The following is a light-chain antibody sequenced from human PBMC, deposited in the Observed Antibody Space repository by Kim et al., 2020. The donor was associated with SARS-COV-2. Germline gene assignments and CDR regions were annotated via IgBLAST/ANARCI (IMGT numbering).Light chain of an antibody. CDR1: SQNAGSHNY. CDR2: VVS. Sequence: SFTLACTGPSQNAGSHNYISWSQQHPGKAPKPIIYVVSKRPSGVSNRSSGSTSGNTASLTISGLRAEGEADYYCSSYASTNTPHVVFGGGTKLTVL. V-gene: IGLV2-14*03. CDR3: SSYASTNTPHVV. J-gene: IGLJ2*01.